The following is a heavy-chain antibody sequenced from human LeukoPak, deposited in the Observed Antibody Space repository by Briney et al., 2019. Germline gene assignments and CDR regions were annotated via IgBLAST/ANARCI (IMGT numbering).Heavy chain of an antibody. D-gene: IGHD1-26*01. CDR3: ARESLLRGIVGATVSWFDP. J-gene: IGHJ5*02. CDR1: GFTFSSYA. CDR2: ISYDGSNK. V-gene: IGHV3-30-3*01. Sequence: GRSLRLSCAASGFTFSSYAMHWVRQAPAKGLEGVAVISYDGSNKYYADSVKSRFTISRDNSKNTLYLQMNSLRAEDTAVYYCARESLLRGIVGATVSWFDPWGQGTLVTVSS.